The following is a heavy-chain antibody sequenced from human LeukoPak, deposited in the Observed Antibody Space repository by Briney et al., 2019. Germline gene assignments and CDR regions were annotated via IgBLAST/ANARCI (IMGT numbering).Heavy chain of an antibody. CDR1: GFTFSSYT. J-gene: IGHJ4*02. D-gene: IGHD2-2*01. V-gene: IGHV3-21*01. CDR2: ISSSSSYI. Sequence: PGGSLRLSSAASGFTFSSYTMNWVRQAPGKGLEWVSSISSSSSYIYYADSVKGRFTISRDNAKNSLYLQMNSLRAEDTAVYYCASAWGGYCSSTSCYPFDYWGQGNLVTVSS. CDR3: ASAWGGYCSSTSCYPFDY.